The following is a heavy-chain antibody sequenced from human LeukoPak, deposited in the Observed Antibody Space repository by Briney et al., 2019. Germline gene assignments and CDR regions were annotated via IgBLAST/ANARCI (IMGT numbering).Heavy chain of an antibody. CDR2: ISSSSSYI. CDR1: GFTFSSYS. V-gene: IGHV3-21*01. Sequence: GGSLRLSCAASGFTFSSYSMNWVRQAPGKGLEWVSSISSSSSYIYYADSVKGRFTISRDNAKNSLYLQMNSLRAEDTAVYYCAREEYSGSYFFDYWGQGTLVTVSS. CDR3: AREEYSGSYFFDY. D-gene: IGHD1-26*01. J-gene: IGHJ4*02.